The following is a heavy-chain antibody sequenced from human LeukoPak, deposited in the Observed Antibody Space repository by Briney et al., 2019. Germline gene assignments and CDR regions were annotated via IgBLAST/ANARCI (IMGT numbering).Heavy chain of an antibody. V-gene: IGHV3-30*04. CDR1: GFTFSSYA. CDR3: ARDGETMAHDY. Sequence: GRSLRLSCAASGFTFSSYAMHWVRQAPGKGLEWVAVISYDGSNKYYADSVKGRFTISRDNSKNTLYLQMNSLRAEDTAVYYCARDGETMAHDYWGQGTLVTVSS. J-gene: IGHJ4*02. CDR2: ISYDGSNK. D-gene: IGHD4/OR15-4a*01.